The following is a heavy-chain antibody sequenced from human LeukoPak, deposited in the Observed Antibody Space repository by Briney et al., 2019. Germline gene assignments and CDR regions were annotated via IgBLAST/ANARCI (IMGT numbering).Heavy chain of an antibody. Sequence: PGRSLRLSCAASGFTFSTFGIHWVRQAPGKGLEGVAAISPDGSNEYYIDSVQGRFTVSRDNSKNMIYLQMNSLRGEDSAVYYCAKVNNYDDYWGQGTLVTVSS. V-gene: IGHV3-30*18. CDR2: ISPDGSNE. CDR1: GFTFSTFG. J-gene: IGHJ4*02. CDR3: AKVNNYDDY. D-gene: IGHD1/OR15-1a*01.